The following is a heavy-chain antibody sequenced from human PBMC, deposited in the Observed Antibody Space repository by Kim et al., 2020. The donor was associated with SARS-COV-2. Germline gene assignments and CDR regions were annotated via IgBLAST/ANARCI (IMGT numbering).Heavy chain of an antibody. J-gene: IGHJ6*02. D-gene: IGHD3-10*01. CDR1: GYTFTGYY. Sequence: ASVKVSCKASGYTFTGYYMHWVRQAPGQGLEWMGRINPNSGGTNYAQKFQGRVTMTRDTSISTAYMELSRLRSDDTAVYYCARDEMAWFGECYGMDVWGQGTTVTVSS. CDR2: INPNSGGT. CDR3: ARDEMAWFGECYGMDV. V-gene: IGHV1-2*06.